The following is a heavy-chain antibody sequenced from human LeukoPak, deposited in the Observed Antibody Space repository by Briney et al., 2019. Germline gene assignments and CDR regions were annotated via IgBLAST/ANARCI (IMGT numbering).Heavy chain of an antibody. CDR2: ISAYNGNT. Sequence: ASVKVSCKASGYTFTGYYMHWVRQAPGQGLEWMGWISAYNGNTNYAQKLQDRVTMTTDTSTSTAYMELRSLRSDDTAVYYCARHMVNWVDPWGQGTLVTVSS. D-gene: IGHD3-10*01. CDR3: ARHMVNWVDP. J-gene: IGHJ5*02. V-gene: IGHV1-18*04. CDR1: GYTFTGYY.